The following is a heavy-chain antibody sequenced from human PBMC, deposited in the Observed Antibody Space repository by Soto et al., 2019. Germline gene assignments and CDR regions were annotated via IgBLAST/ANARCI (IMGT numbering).Heavy chain of an antibody. CDR1: GGSISRYY. Sequence: SETLSLTCTVSGGSISRYYWSWIRQHPGKGLEWIGYIYYSRSTNYNPALKRRVTISVDTSKNQFSLKLSSVTAADSDVYYCAEGVHCYDNSGYLGGFDYWGQGALVTVSS. D-gene: IGHD3-22*01. CDR3: AEGVHCYDNSGYLGGFDY. CDR2: IYYSRST. V-gene: IGHV4-59*01. J-gene: IGHJ4*02.